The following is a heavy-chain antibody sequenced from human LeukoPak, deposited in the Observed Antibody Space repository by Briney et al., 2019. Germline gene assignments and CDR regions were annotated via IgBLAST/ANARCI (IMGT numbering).Heavy chain of an antibody. CDR3: ARADYYYDSSGYYPVVRYNWFDP. J-gene: IGHJ5*02. CDR1: GGSIISSNSY. V-gene: IGHV4-39*07. D-gene: IGHD3-22*01. Sequence: PSETLSLTCTVSGGSIISSNSYWAWIRQPPGKGLEWIGTIYYSGTTYYNPSLKSRVTISIDTPKNQFSLKLSSVTAADTAVYSCARADYYYDSSGYYPVVRYNWFDPWGQGTLVTVSS. CDR2: IYYSGTT.